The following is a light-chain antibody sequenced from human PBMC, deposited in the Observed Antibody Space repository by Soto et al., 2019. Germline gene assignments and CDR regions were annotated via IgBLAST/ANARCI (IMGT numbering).Light chain of an antibody. J-gene: IGLJ1*01. CDR3: ATWDDNLRGYI. V-gene: IGLV1-47*01. Sequence: QSVLTQPPSASGTPGQTVTISCSGSSSNIESNYVYWYQQVPGTAPKLLIYRNHQRPSGVPDRFSGSKSGTSGSLAISGLRSEDDADYYCATWDDNLRGYIFGPGTMLTVL. CDR1: SSNIESNY. CDR2: RNH.